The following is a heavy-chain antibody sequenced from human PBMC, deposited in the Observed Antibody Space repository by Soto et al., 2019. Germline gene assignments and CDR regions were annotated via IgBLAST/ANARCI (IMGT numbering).Heavy chain of an antibody. CDR2: IYYSGST. V-gene: IGHV4-59*01. CDR3: ARGEVFGVSPLDY. J-gene: IGHJ4*02. D-gene: IGHD3-3*01. CDR1: GGSISSYY. Sequence: TSETLSLTCTVSGGSISSYYWSWIRQPPGKRLEWIGYIYYSGSTNYNPSLKSRVTISVDTSKNQFSLKLSSVTAADTAVYYCARGEVFGVSPLDYWGQGTLVTVSS.